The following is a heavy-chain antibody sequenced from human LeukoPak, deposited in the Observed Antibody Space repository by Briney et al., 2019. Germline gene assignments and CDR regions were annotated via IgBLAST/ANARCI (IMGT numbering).Heavy chain of an antibody. J-gene: IGHJ4*02. V-gene: IGHV4-38-2*02. D-gene: IGHD6-13*01. CDR2: IYHSGTT. CDR3: ARVAAGTLYESNLYYFDY. CDR1: DYSISSGYF. Sequence: ASETLSLTCTVSDYSISSGYFWGWIRQPPGKGLEWIGSIYHSGTTYYNPSLKSRVTISVHTSKNQFSLKLTSVTAADTAVYYCARVAAGTLYESNLYYFDYWGQGTLVTVSS.